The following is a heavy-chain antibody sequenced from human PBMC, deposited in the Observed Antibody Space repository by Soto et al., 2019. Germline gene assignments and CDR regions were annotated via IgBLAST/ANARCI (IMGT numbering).Heavy chain of an antibody. Sequence: PGWSLRLSCAASGFTFSDHYMDLFRQTPGKGLEWVGRTRNKANSYTTEYAASVKGRFTISRDDSKNSLYLQMNSLKTEDTAVYYCARLYDFWSGSEPTKFDPWGQGTLVTVSS. CDR3: ARLYDFWSGSEPTKFDP. V-gene: IGHV3-72*01. D-gene: IGHD3-3*01. CDR1: GFTFSDHY. J-gene: IGHJ5*02. CDR2: TRNKANSYTT.